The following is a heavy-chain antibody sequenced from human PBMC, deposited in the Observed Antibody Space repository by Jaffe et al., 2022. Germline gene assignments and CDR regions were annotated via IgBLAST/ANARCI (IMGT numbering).Heavy chain of an antibody. CDR1: GGTFSSYA. CDR2: IIPIFGTA. Sequence: QVQLVQSGAEVKKPGSSVKVSCKASGGTFSSYAISWVRQAPGQGLEWMGGIIPIFGTANYAQKFQGRVTITTDESTSTAYMELSSLRSEDTAVYYCARWVGYCSGGSCYSRATFHNWFDPWGQGTLVTVSS. V-gene: IGHV1-69*05. J-gene: IGHJ5*02. D-gene: IGHD2-15*01. CDR3: ARWVGYCSGGSCYSRATFHNWFDP.